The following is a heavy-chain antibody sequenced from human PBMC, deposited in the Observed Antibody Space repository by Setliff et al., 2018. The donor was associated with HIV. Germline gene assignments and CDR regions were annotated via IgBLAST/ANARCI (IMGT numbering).Heavy chain of an antibody. D-gene: IGHD2-8*01. V-gene: IGHV4-39*07. J-gene: IGHJ6*03. CDR3: AGETAPAAGLPNVCGPPPPGFYLYMDV. CDR1: DGSFTSRSYY. CDR2: IYYSGRT. Sequence: PSETLSLTCTVSDGSFTSRSYYWGWIRQPPGKGLEWIGSIYYSGRTYYNPSLKSRLSMSVDTSRNQFSLDLTSVTAADTAVYFCAGETAPAAGLPNVCGPPPPGFYLYMDVWGKGTTVTVSS.